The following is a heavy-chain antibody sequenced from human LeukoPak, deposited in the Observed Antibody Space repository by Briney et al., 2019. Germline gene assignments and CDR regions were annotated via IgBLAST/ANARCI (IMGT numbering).Heavy chain of an antibody. D-gene: IGHD3-10*01. Sequence: PGGSLRLSCAASGFTFSSYWMSWVRQAPGKGLEWVANIKQDGSEKYYVDSVKGRFTISRDNAKNSLYLQMNSLRAEDTAVYYCARGGRGGGYYMDVWGKGTTVTISS. J-gene: IGHJ6*03. CDR3: ARGGRGGGYYMDV. CDR1: GFTFSSYW. V-gene: IGHV3-7*01. CDR2: IKQDGSEK.